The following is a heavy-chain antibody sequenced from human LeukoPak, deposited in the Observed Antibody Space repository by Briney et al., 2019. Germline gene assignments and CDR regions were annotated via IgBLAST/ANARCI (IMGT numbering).Heavy chain of an antibody. D-gene: IGHD5-18*01. V-gene: IGHV4-4*02. J-gene: IGHJ4*02. CDR2: INHSGST. Sequence: PSGTLSLTCAVSGGSISSSNWWSWVRQPPGKGLEWIGEINHSGSTNYNPSLKSRVTISVDTSKNQFSLKLSSVTAADTAVYYCARRRGYSYGYADYWGQGTLVTVSS. CDR1: GGSISSSNW. CDR3: ARRRGYSYGYADY.